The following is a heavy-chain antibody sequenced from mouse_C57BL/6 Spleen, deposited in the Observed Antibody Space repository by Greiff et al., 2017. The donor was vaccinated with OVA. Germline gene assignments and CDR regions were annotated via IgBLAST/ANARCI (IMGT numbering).Heavy chain of an antibody. J-gene: IGHJ1*03. CDR3: ARDGVNYYGSSFWYFDV. CDR1: GFTFSSYA. D-gene: IGHD1-1*01. V-gene: IGHV5-4*01. CDR2: ISDGGSYT. Sequence: DVMLVESGGGLVKPGGSLKLSCAASGFTFSSYAMSWVRQTPEKRLEWVATISDGGSYTYYPDNVKGRFTISRDNAKNNLYLQMSHLKSEDTAMYYCARDGVNYYGSSFWYFDVWGTGTTVTVSS.